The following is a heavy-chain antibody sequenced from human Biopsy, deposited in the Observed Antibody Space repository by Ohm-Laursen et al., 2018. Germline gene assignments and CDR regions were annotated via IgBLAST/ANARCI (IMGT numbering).Heavy chain of an antibody. CDR2: IYYNGDT. CDR3: ARLDYDSSGSYYYFHS. Sequence: SETLSLTCTVSGGSVYSSSFYWAWIRQPPGKGLDWIGRIYYNGDTYCNPSLKSRVTIAVDTSKNLFSLKLSSVTAADTAVYYCARLDYDSSGSYYYFHSWGQGTLVTVSS. V-gene: IGHV4-39*01. J-gene: IGHJ4*02. CDR1: GGSVYSSSFY. D-gene: IGHD3-22*01.